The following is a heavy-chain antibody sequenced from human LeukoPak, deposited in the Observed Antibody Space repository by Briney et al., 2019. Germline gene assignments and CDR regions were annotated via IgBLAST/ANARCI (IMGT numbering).Heavy chain of an antibody. CDR1: GFSFPYG. Sequence: SGGSLRLSCEASGFSFPYGMSWVRQAPGKGLEWVSGISSGSSYIYYADSVKGRFTISRDNAKNSLYLQMNSLRAEDTAVYYCARSAIAVAGGGDYWGQGTLVTVSS. CDR3: ARSAIAVAGGGDY. CDR2: ISSGSSYI. V-gene: IGHV3-21*01. J-gene: IGHJ4*02. D-gene: IGHD6-19*01.